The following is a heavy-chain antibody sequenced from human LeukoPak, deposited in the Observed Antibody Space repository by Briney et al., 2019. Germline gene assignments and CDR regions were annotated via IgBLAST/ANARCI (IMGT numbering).Heavy chain of an antibody. V-gene: IGHV4-39*01. CDR2: IYYTGST. Sequence: PSETLSLTCTVSGGSISSSSYYWGWIRQYPGKGLEWIGSIYYTGSTYYNSSLKSRVTISVDTSENQFSLKVSSVTAADTAVYYCASRVPFCTTTSCQGGFDYWGQGTLVTVSS. D-gene: IGHD2-2*01. CDR1: GGSISSSSYY. J-gene: IGHJ4*02. CDR3: ASRVPFCTTTSCQGGFDY.